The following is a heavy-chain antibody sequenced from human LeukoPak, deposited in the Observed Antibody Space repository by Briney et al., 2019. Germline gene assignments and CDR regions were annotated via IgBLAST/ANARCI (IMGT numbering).Heavy chain of an antibody. J-gene: IGHJ4*02. Sequence: GGSLRLSCAASGFTFTSYWMHCVRQAPGKGLVWVSRINGDGSSTDYADSVKGRFTISRDNAKNTLYLQMNSLRAEDTAVYYCARGGLGASASYWGQGTLVTVPS. V-gene: IGHV3-74*01. CDR2: INGDGSST. CDR1: GFTFTSYW. CDR3: ARGGLGASASY. D-gene: IGHD6-13*01.